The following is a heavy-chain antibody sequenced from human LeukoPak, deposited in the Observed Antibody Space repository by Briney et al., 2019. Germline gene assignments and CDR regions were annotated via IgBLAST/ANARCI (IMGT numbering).Heavy chain of an antibody. J-gene: IGHJ4*02. D-gene: IGHD6-19*01. CDR1: GCTFSSHA. Sequence: ASVKVSCKASGCTFSSHAISWVRQAPGQGLEWMGRIIPILGIANYAQKFQGRVTITADKSTSTAYMELSSLRSEDTAVYYCARGQGWYSPDYWGQGTLVTVSS. CDR3: ARGQGWYSPDY. V-gene: IGHV1-69*04. CDR2: IIPILGIA.